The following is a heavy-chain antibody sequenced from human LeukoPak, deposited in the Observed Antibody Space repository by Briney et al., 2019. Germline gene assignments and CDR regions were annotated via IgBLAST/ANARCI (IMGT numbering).Heavy chain of an antibody. V-gene: IGHV3-11*03. CDR2: ISSGSSYT. J-gene: IGHJ4*02. D-gene: IGHD4-17*01. CDR1: VLSLREDH. CDR3: ARSGWPYGCFDL. Sequence: PGGSLRLSCAASVLSLREDHMSSIPQAPGKGLEWVSCISSGSSYTNYTDSVKGRFTISRDNAKRSLYLQMNSLTAEDTAVYYCARSGWPYGCFDLWGQGTLVTVSS.